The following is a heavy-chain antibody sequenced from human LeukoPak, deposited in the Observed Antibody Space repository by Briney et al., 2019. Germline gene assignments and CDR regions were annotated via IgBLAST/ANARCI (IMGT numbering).Heavy chain of an antibody. CDR2: INPNSGGT. V-gene: IGHV1-2*02. Sequence: ASVKVSCKASGYTFTGYYIHWVRQAPGQGLEWMGWINPNSGGTNYAQKFQGRVSVTRDTSISTVYMELSRLRYDDTAVYYCAREGAHDSSGYYFDYWGQGTLVTVSS. D-gene: IGHD3-22*01. CDR3: AREGAHDSSGYYFDY. J-gene: IGHJ4*02. CDR1: GYTFTGYY.